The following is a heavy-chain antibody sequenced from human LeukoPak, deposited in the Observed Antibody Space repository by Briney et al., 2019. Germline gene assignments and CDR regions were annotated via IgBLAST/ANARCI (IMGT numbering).Heavy chain of an antibody. D-gene: IGHD4-17*01. J-gene: IGHJ4*02. CDR2: IKQDGSEK. CDR1: GFTFSSYW. CDR3: ARDYGDYPFDY. Sequence: GGSLRLSCAASGFTFSSYWMTWVRQAPGKGLEWVANIKQDGSEKYYADSVKGRFTISRDNSKNTLYLQMNSLRAEDTAVYYCARDYGDYPFDYWGQGTLVTVSS. V-gene: IGHV3-7*01.